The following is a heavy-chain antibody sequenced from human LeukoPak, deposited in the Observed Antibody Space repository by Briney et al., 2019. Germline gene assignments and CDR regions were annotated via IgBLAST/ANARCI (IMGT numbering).Heavy chain of an antibody. D-gene: IGHD5-18*01. J-gene: IGHJ6*03. CDR3: ARDPVYSYGKGPNYYYYMDV. V-gene: IGHV3-7*01. CDR2: MNQDGSGK. CDR1: GFTFSSHW. Sequence: GGSLRLSCVASGFTFSSHWMSWVRQAPGKGLEWVANMNQDGSGKYYVDSVKGRFIISRDNAKNSLCLQMYSLRAEDTAVYYCARDPVYSYGKGPNYYYYMDVWGKGTTVTVSS.